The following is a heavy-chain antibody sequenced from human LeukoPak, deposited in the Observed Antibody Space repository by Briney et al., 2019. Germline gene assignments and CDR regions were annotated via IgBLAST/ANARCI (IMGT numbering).Heavy chain of an antibody. CDR2: ISGSGGDT. CDR3: AKDPEGYSYGNLDY. Sequence: GGSLRLSCAASGFTFSNYAMSWVRQAPGKGLEWVSGISGSGGDTYCADSVKGRFTISRDNSKNTLYLQMNSLRAEDTAVYYCAKDPEGYSYGNLDYWGQGTLVTVSS. CDR1: GFTFSNYA. J-gene: IGHJ4*02. V-gene: IGHV3-23*01. D-gene: IGHD5-18*01.